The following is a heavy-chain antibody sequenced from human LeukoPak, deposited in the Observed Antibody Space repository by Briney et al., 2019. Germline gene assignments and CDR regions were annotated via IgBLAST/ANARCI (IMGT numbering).Heavy chain of an antibody. CDR2: INHSGST. J-gene: IGHJ5*02. Sequence: PSETLSLTCAVYGGSFSGYYWSWIRQPPGKGLEWIGEINHSGSTNYNPSLKSRVTISVDTSKNQFSLKLSSVTAADTAVYYCARRGGLENWFDPWGQGTLVTVSS. V-gene: IGHV4-34*01. D-gene: IGHD2-15*01. CDR3: ARRGGLENWFDP. CDR1: GGSFSGYY.